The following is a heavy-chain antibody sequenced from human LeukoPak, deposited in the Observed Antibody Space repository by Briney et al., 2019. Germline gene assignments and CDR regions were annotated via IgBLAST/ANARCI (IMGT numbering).Heavy chain of an antibody. CDR2: IYCSGRT. CDR3: ARNVTMTVSATKFNYFDY. V-gene: IGHV4-39*02. Sequence: SETLSLTCTVSGGSISSSSYYWGWLRQPPGKGLEGIGSIYCSGRTHYKPSLKSRITIFADTSNNHFSLNVHPVTAADTAVYYCARNVTMTVSATKFNYFDYWGQGTLVTVSS. J-gene: IGHJ4*02. D-gene: IGHD5/OR15-5a*01. CDR1: GGSISSSSYY.